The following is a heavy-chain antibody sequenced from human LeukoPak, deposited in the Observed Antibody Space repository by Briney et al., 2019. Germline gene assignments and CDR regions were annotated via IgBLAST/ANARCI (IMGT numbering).Heavy chain of an antibody. CDR3: AKAGYDFWSGYWSRFDY. Sequence: ARGSLRLSCAASGFTFSGYAMSWVRQAPGKGLEWVSAISGSGGSTYYADSVKGRFTISRDNSKNTLYLQMNSLRAEDTAVYYXAKAGYDFWSGYWSRFDYWGQGTXVTVS. J-gene: IGHJ4*02. D-gene: IGHD3-3*01. CDR2: ISGSGGST. V-gene: IGHV3-23*01. CDR1: GFTFSGYA.